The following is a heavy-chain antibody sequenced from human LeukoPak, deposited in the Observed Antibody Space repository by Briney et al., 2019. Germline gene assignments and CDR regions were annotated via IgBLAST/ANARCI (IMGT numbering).Heavy chain of an antibody. J-gene: IGHJ4*02. CDR3: ARDRRNILTGFVY. V-gene: IGHV1-2*06. D-gene: IGHD3-9*01. CDR1: GYTFTGYY. CDR2: INPNSGGT. Sequence: GASVKVSCKASGYTFTGYYMHWVRQASGQGLEWMGRINPNSGGTNYAQKFQGRVTMTRDTSISTAYMELSRLRSDDTAVYYCARDRRNILTGFVYWGQGTLVTVSS.